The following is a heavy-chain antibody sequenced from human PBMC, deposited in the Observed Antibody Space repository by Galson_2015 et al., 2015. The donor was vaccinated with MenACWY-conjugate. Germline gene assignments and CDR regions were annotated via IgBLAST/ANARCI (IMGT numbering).Heavy chain of an antibody. CDR1: GFTFDDYT. CDR2: ISWDGGST. Sequence: LRLSCAASGFTFDDYTMHWVRQAPGKGLEWVSLISWDGGSTYYADSVKGRFTISRDNSKNSLYLQMNSLRTEDTALYYCAKDGHNVGDYGGYWFDPWGQGTLVTVSS. V-gene: IGHV3-43*01. CDR3: AKDGHNVGDYGGYWFDP. D-gene: IGHD4-23*01. J-gene: IGHJ5*01.